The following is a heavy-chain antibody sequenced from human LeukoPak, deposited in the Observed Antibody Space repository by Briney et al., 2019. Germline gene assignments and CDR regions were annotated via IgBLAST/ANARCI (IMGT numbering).Heavy chain of an antibody. CDR3: ARDSGEIRVGGIDY. D-gene: IGHD3-10*01. V-gene: IGHV1-69*04. Sequence: SVKVSCKASGGTFSSYAISWVRQAPGQGLEWMGRIIPILGIANYAQKFQGRVTITADKSTSTAYMELSSLRSEDTAVYYCARDSGEIRVGGIDYWGQGTLVTVSS. CDR1: GGTFSSYA. CDR2: IIPILGIA. J-gene: IGHJ4*02.